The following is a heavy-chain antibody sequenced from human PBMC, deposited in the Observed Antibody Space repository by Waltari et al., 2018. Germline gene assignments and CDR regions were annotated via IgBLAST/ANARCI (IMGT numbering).Heavy chain of an antibody. CDR2: IYYSGST. CDR1: GGSVSSGSYS. Sequence: QVQLQESGPGLVKPSETLSLTCPVSGGSVSSGSYSWSWIRQPPGKGLEWIGYIYYSGSTNYNPSLKSRVTISVDTSKNQFSLKLSSVTAADTAVYYCARESMTTVNIWGQGTLVTVSS. CDR3: ARESMTTVNI. D-gene: IGHD4-17*01. J-gene: IGHJ4*02. V-gene: IGHV4-61*01.